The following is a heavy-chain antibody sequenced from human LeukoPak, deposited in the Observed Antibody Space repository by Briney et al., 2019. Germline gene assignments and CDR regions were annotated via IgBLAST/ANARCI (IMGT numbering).Heavy chain of an antibody. V-gene: IGHV1-69*06. D-gene: IGHD3-3*01. CDR1: GGTFSSYA. Sequence: SVKVSCKASGGTFSSYAISWVRQAPGQGLEWMGGIIPIFGTAKYAQKIQGRVTITADKSTSTAYMELSSLRSEDTAVYYCARVVDYDFWSGLYWFDPWGQGTLVTVSS. J-gene: IGHJ5*02. CDR3: ARVVDYDFWSGLYWFDP. CDR2: IIPIFGTA.